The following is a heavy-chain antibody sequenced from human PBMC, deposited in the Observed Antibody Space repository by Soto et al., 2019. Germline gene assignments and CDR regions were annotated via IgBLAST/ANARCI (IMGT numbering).Heavy chain of an antibody. Sequence: GGSLRLSCAASGFTISSYSMNWVRQAPGKGLEWVSYISSSSSTIYYADSVKGRFTISRDNAKNSLYLQMNSLRDEDTAVYYCARVGSGYDWSYDHFDYWGQGTLVTVSS. CDR2: ISSSSSTI. D-gene: IGHD5-12*01. J-gene: IGHJ4*02. CDR3: ARVGSGYDWSYDHFDY. CDR1: GFTISSYS. V-gene: IGHV3-48*02.